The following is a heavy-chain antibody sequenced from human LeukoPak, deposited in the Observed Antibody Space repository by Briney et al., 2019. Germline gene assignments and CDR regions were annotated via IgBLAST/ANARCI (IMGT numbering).Heavy chain of an antibody. J-gene: IGHJ4*02. CDR2: ISGSGGST. CDR1: GFTFSDYY. CDR3: AKDRGYYYDSSGYWYYFDY. D-gene: IGHD3-22*01. Sequence: GGSLRLSCAASGFTFSDYYMSWIRQAPGKGLEWVSAISGSGGSTYYADSVKGRFTISRDNSKNTLYLQMNSLRAEDTAVYYCAKDRGYYYDSSGYWYYFDYWGQGTLVTVSS. V-gene: IGHV3-23*01.